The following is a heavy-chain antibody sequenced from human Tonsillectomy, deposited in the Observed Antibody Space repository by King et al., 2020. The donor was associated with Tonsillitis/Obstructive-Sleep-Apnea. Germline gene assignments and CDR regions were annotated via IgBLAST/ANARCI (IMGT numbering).Heavy chain of an antibody. CDR3: ARDSMSHYFDRSAYYTFDY. CDR2: NSPYKGHR. CDR1: GYTFTTYG. J-gene: IGHJ4*02. Sequence: QLVQSGAGVKKPGASVKISCKASGYTFTTYGISWVRQPPGQGLEWMGGNSPYKGHRNYAQNLQGRVTMTTDTSTSTAYIELRSLRSHDTALYYCARDSMSHYFDRSAYYTFDYWGQGTLVTVSS. D-gene: IGHD3-22*01. V-gene: IGHV1-18*01.